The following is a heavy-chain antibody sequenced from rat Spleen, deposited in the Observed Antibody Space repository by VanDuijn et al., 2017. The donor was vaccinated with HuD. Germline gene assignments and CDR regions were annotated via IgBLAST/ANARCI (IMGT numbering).Heavy chain of an antibody. CDR3: ARGELSWFAY. CDR2: ISYSGST. D-gene: IGHD5-1*01. CDR1: GHSITSSY. J-gene: IGHJ3*01. Sequence: EVQLQESGPGLVKPSQSLSLPCSVPGHSITSSYKWNWIRKFPGIKLEWMGYISYSGSTSYNPSPKSRISITRDTSKNLFFLQLNSVTTEDTSTYYCARGELSWFAYWGQGTLVTVSS. V-gene: IGHV3-1*01.